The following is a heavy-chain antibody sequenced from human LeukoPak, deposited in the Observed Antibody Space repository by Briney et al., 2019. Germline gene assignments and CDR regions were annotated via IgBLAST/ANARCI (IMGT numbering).Heavy chain of an antibody. CDR3: ARASRLGELSLGY. J-gene: IGHJ4*02. V-gene: IGHV4-31*03. CDR1: GGSISSGGYY. CDR2: IYYTGTT. D-gene: IGHD3-16*02. Sequence: SETLSLTCTVSGGSISSGGYYWSWIRQHPGKGLEWIGYIYYTGTTYYNPSLKSRLTISLGTSKNQFSLMLSSVTAADTAVYYCARASRLGELSLGYWGQGTLVTVSS.